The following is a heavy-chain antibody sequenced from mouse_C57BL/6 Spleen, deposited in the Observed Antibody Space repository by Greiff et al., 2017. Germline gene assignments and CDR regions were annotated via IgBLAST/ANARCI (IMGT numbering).Heavy chain of an antibody. Sequence: EVTLVESGGGLVKPGGSLKLSCAASGFTFSSYTMSWVRQTPEQRLEWVATISGGGGNTYYPDSVKGRFTISRDNAKNTLYLQMSSLRSEDTALYYCARTGTRAMDYWGQGTSVTVSS. CDR3: ARTGTRAMDY. J-gene: IGHJ4*01. D-gene: IGHD4-1*01. CDR1: GFTFSSYT. CDR2: ISGGGGNT. V-gene: IGHV5-9*01.